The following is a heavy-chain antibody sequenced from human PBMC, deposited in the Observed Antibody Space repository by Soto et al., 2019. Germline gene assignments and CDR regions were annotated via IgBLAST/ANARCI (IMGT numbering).Heavy chain of an antibody. Sequence: QVQLVQSGAEVKKPGSSVKVSCKASGGTFSTYAIGWVRQAPGQGLEWMGSIIPIFGTANYAPKFQGRVTITADESAGTVYLAMRSLRYEDTAVYYCASPVDHYGPWGQGTLVTVSS. J-gene: IGHJ5*02. CDR3: ASPVDHYGP. CDR2: IIPIFGTA. D-gene: IGHD3-16*01. CDR1: GGTFSTYA. V-gene: IGHV1-69*15.